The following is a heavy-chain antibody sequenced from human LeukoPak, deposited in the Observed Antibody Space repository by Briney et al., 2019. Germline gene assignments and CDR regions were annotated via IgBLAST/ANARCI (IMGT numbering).Heavy chain of an antibody. CDR3: ARDPFKDAFDI. CDR2: ISTSGST. J-gene: IGHJ3*02. V-gene: IGHV4-4*07. CDR1: GGSISTYY. Sequence: LETLSLTCTVPGGSISTYYWNWIRQPAGKGLEWIGRISTSGSTTYNPSLKSRVTISVDTSKSQFSLKLTSVTAADTAVYYCARDPFKDAFDIWGQGTLVTVSS.